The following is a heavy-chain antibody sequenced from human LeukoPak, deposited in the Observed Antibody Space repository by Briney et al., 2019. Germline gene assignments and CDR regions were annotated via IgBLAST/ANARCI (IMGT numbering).Heavy chain of an antibody. V-gene: IGHV4-39*07. D-gene: IGHD4-17*01. J-gene: IGHJ4*02. CDR3: AREREGPYGYLDF. Sequence: SETLSLTCTVSGGSISSSSYYWGWIRQPPGKGLEWIGRIYISGTTNYKPSLKSRVTISVDTSKNQFSLKLSSVTAADTALYYCAREREGPYGYLDFWGQGTLVTVSS. CDR2: IYISGTT. CDR1: GGSISSSSYY.